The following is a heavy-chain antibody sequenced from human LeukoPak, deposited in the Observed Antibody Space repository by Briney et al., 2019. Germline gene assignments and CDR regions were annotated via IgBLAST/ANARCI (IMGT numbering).Heavy chain of an antibody. J-gene: IGHJ4*02. CDR2: ISAYNGNT. Sequence: VASVKVSCKASGYTFTSYGISWVRQAPGQGLEWMGWISAYNGNTNYAQKLQGRVTMTTDTSTSTAYMELRSLRSDDTAVYYCARDVFWSGSYYFDYWGQGTLVTVSS. CDR3: ARDVFWSGSYYFDY. V-gene: IGHV1-18*01. CDR1: GYTFTSYG. D-gene: IGHD3-3*01.